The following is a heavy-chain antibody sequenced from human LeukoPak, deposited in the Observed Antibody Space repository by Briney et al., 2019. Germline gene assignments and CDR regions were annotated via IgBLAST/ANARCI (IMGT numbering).Heavy chain of an antibody. CDR2: IYYSGST. Sequence: SETLSLTCTVSGGSISSYYWRWIRQPPGKGLEWIGYIYYSGSTNYNPSLKSRVTISVDTSKNQFSLKLSSVTAADTAVYYCARQTYYYGSGSPLFDYWGQGTLVTVSS. CDR3: ARQTYYYGSGSPLFDY. CDR1: GGSISSYY. J-gene: IGHJ4*02. D-gene: IGHD3-10*01. V-gene: IGHV4-59*08.